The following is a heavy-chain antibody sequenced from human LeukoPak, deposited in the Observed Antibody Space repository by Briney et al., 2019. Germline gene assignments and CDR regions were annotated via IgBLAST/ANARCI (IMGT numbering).Heavy chain of an antibody. V-gene: IGHV3-33*01. J-gene: IGHJ4*02. CDR2: IWYDGSNK. CDR3: ARDLGGDYGGFDY. CDR1: GFTFGSYG. D-gene: IGHD4-17*01. Sequence: GGSLRLSCAASGFTFGSYGMHWVRQAPGKGLEWVAAIWYDGSNKYYADSVKGRFTISRDNSKNTLYLQMNSLRAEDAAVYYCARDLGGDYGGFDYWGQGTLVTVSS.